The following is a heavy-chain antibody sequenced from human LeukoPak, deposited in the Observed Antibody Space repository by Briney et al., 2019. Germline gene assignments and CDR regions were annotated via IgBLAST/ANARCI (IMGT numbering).Heavy chain of an antibody. D-gene: IGHD1-26*01. CDR1: GDSISDYF. CDR3: AVGCIRDAFHI. CDR2: FSTRGYT. Sequence: SETLSLTCTVSGDSISDYFWSWIRQPAGKGLEWIGRFSTRGYTTYNPSLKSRLTISVDKSKNQFSLNLTSVTAADTAVYYCAVGCIRDAFHIWGQGTIVTVSS. J-gene: IGHJ3*02. V-gene: IGHV4-4*07.